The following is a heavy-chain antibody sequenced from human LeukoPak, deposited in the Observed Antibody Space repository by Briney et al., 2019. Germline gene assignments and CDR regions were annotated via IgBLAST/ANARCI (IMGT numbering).Heavy chain of an antibody. D-gene: IGHD3-16*01. CDR1: GFTFSSYW. CDR3: VRDYVWGTSEPDY. V-gene: IGHV3-7*01. CDR2: IKQDGSEK. Sequence: PGGSLRLSCAASGFTFSSYWMSWVRQAPGKGLEWVANIKQDGSEKYYVDSVKGRFTISRDNAKNSLYLQMNSLRDEDTAIYYCVRDYVWGTSEPDYWGQGTLVTVSS. J-gene: IGHJ4*02.